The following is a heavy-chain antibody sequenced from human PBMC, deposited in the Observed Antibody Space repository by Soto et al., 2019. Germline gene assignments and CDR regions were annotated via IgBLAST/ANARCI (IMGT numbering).Heavy chain of an antibody. D-gene: IGHD4-4*01. CDR1: GYTFTSYG. CDR2: ISAYNGNT. J-gene: IGHJ2*01. CDR3: ARPYYSGNYQGNWYFDL. V-gene: IGHV1-18*01. Sequence: QVQLVQSGAEVKKPGDSVKVSCKASGYTFTSYGISWVRQAPGQGLEWMGWISAYNGNTNYAQKLQGRVTMTTDTSTSTAYMELRSLRSDDTAVYYCARPYYSGNYQGNWYFDLWGRGTLVTVSS.